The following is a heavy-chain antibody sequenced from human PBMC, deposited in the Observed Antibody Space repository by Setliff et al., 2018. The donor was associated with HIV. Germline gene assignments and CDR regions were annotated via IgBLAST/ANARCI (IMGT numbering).Heavy chain of an antibody. V-gene: IGHV4-34*01. J-gene: IGHJ4*01. Sequence: PSETLSFTCAVYGGSFSGYRWTWIRQPPGKGLEWIGEIDHTGNTNYNPSLKSRVTISVDTSKKQVSLKVNSLTAADTAVYYCARGRRLPGGKYFDYWGRGTLVTVSS. D-gene: IGHD3-16*01. CDR1: GGSFSGYR. CDR3: ARGRRLPGGKYFDY. CDR2: IDHTGNT.